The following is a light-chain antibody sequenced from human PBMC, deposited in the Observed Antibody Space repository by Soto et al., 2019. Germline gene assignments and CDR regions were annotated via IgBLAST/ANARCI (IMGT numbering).Light chain of an antibody. V-gene: IGLV2-14*03. CDR2: DVS. CDR3: SSYTTISTVV. CDR1: SSDIGGYNY. Sequence: QSALTQPVSVSGSPGQSITISCTGTSSDIGGYNYVSWYQQHPGKAPQLMIYDVSNRPSGLSNRFSGSKSGNTASLTISGLQAEDAADYYCSSYTTISTVVFGGGTQLTVL. J-gene: IGLJ2*01.